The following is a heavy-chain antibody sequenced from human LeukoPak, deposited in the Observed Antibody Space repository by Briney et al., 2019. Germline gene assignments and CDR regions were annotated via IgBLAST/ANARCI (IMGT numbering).Heavy chain of an antibody. CDR3: ARDLPYDFWSGYPPLDYYYGMDV. V-gene: IGHV1-69*04. J-gene: IGHJ6*02. D-gene: IGHD3-3*01. CDR2: IIPILGIA. Sequence: SVKVSCKASGGTFSSYAISWVRQAPGQGLEWMGRIIPILGIANYAQKFQGRVTITADKSTSTAYMELSSLRSEDTAVYYCARDLPYDFWSGYPPLDYYYGMDVWGQGTTVTVSS. CDR1: GGTFSSYA.